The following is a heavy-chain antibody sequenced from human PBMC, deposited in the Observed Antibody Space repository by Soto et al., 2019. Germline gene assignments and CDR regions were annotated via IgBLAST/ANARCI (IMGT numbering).Heavy chain of an antibody. J-gene: IGHJ3*01. V-gene: IGHV3-21*06. Sequence: WGSLLLSCECSVFNFRNFNMIWVRQAPGKGLEWVSSVSGSSSYIYYADSVKGRFTVSRDNANNLVFLQMNGLRPEDTAMYYCARDLRGHYGPWGQGTMVTVSS. CDR1: VFNFRNFN. CDR3: ARDLRGHYGP. D-gene: IGHD4-17*01. CDR2: VSGSSSYI.